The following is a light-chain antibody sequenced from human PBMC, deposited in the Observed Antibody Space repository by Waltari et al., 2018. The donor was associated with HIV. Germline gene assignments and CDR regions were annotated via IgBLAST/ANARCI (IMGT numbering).Light chain of an antibody. CDR3: ASWDDKLSHWV. V-gene: IGLV1-47*01. CDR2: RKD. CDR1: NSHVGNNF. J-gene: IGLJ3*02. Sequence: QSVLTQSPSASKTPGQRVLMSCSGTNSHVGNNFFSWFQQVPGGAPKLVIYRKDRRPSGVPDRFSAAKSGSSASLAISGLQSDDEADYFCASWDDKLSHWVFGGGTKLTV.